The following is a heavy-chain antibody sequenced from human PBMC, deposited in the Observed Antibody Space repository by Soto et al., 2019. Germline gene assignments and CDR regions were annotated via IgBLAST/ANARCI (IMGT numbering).Heavy chain of an antibody. CDR2: IYYSGST. Sequence: QLQLQESGPGLVKPSETLSLTCTVSGGSISSSSYYWGWIRQPPGKGLEWIGSIYYSGSTYYNPSLKSRVTISVDTSKNQFSLKLSSVTAADTAVYYCARSIAAAVRGDPRGVRDWFDPWGQGTLVTVSS. D-gene: IGHD6-13*01. CDR1: GGSISSSSYY. CDR3: ARSIAAAVRGDPRGVRDWFDP. V-gene: IGHV4-39*01. J-gene: IGHJ5*02.